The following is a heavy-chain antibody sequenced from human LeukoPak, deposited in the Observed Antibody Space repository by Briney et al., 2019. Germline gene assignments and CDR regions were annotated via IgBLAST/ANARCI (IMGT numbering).Heavy chain of an antibody. D-gene: IGHD5-24*01. CDR3: TRVGYIDEGIDY. Sequence: GGSLRLSCAASGFTFSSHWMHWVRHAPGKGLVWVSRINSDGSSISYADSVKGRFTISRDNAKNSLYLQMNSLRAEDTAIYYCTRVGYIDEGIDYWGQGTLVTVSS. J-gene: IGHJ4*02. CDR1: GFTFSSHW. CDR2: INSDGSSI. V-gene: IGHV3-74*01.